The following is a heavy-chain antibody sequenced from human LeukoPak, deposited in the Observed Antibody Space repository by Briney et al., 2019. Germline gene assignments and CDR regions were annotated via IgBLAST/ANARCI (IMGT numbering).Heavy chain of an antibody. J-gene: IGHJ4*02. CDR1: GGSISSYY. CDR3: AGAVGAHYYDSSGPYY. Sequence: SETLSLTCTVSGGSISSYYWSWIRQPPGKGLEWIGYIYYSGSTNYNPSLKSRVTISVDTSKNQFSLKLSSVTAADTAVYYCAGAVGAHYYDSSGPYYWGQGTLVTVSS. D-gene: IGHD3-22*01. V-gene: IGHV4-59*08. CDR2: IYYSGST.